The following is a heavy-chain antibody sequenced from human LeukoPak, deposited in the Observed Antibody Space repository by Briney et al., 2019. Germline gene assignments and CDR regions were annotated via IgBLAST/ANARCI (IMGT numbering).Heavy chain of an antibody. Sequence: GASVKVSCKASGYTFTGYYMHWVRQAPGQGLEGMGWINPNSGGTNYAQKFQGRVTMTRDTSISTAYMELSRLRSDDTAVYYCARVRGGGSTLAPWGQGTLVTVSS. CDR3: ARVRGGGSTLAP. CDR1: GYTFTGYY. D-gene: IGHD6-13*01. V-gene: IGHV1-2*02. CDR2: INPNSGGT. J-gene: IGHJ4*02.